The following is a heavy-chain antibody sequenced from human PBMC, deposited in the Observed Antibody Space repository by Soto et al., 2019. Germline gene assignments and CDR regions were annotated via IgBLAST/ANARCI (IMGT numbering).Heavy chain of an antibody. J-gene: IGHJ3*02. CDR3: ARVRLKPGVATAAFDI. Sequence: PSETLSLTCAVYGGSFSGYYWSWIRQPPGKGLEWIGEINHSGSTNYNPSLKSRVTISVDTSKNQFSLKLSSVTAADTAVYYCARVRLKPGVATAAFDIWGQGKMVTVSS. CDR1: GGSFSGYY. V-gene: IGHV4-34*01. D-gene: IGHD3-3*01. CDR2: INHSGST.